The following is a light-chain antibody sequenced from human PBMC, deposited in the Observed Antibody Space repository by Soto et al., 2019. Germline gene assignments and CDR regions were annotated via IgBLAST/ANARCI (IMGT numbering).Light chain of an antibody. CDR2: EDN. CDR3: QSYDSDTVI. CDR1: SGSIASHY. V-gene: IGLV6-57*01. Sequence: NFMLTQPHSVSESPGKTVTISCTRSSGSIASHYVQWYQQRPVSSPSIVIYEDNQRPSGVPDRFSGSIDSSSSSASLTISGLNSEDEADYYCQSYDSDTVIFGGGTKLTVL. J-gene: IGLJ2*01.